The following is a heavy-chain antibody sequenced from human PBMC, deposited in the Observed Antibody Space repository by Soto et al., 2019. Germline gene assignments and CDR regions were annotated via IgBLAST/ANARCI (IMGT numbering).Heavy chain of an antibody. Sequence: SETLSLTCAVSGGSISSSNWWSWVRQPPGKGLEWIGEIYHSGSTNYNPSLKSRVTISVDKSKNQFSLKLSSVTAADTAVYYCARTIKPAANWFDPWGQGTLVTVSS. CDR2: IYHSGST. CDR1: GGSISSSNW. V-gene: IGHV4-4*02. CDR3: ARTIKPAANWFDP. J-gene: IGHJ5*02.